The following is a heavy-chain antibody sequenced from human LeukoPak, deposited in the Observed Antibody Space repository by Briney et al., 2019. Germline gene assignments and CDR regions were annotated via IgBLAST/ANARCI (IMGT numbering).Heavy chain of an antibody. J-gene: IGHJ4*02. D-gene: IGHD3/OR15-3a*01. Sequence: GGSPRLSCAASGFTMSHYGVSWVRQAPGKGLEWISGIRSAVETTHYADSVKGRFIISRDNSKNALSLQLNSLRPEDTALYYCAKHFCTGLDCSLFDSWGQGTLVTVSS. CDR3: AKHFCTGLDCSLFDS. CDR1: GFTMSHYG. CDR2: IRSAVETT. V-gene: IGHV3-23*01.